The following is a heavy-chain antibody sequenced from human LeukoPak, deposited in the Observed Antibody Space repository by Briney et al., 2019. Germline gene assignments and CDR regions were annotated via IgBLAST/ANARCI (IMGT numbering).Heavy chain of an antibody. CDR2: INPNSGGT. Sequence: GASVKVSCKASGYTFTGYYMHWVRQAPGQGLEWMGWINPNSGGTNYAQKFQGRVTMTRDTSISTAYMELSRLRSDDTAVYHCAGQYCSSTSCYFGAFDIWGQGTMVTVSS. D-gene: IGHD2-2*01. CDR1: GYTFTGYY. J-gene: IGHJ3*02. CDR3: AGQYCSSTSCYFGAFDI. V-gene: IGHV1-2*02.